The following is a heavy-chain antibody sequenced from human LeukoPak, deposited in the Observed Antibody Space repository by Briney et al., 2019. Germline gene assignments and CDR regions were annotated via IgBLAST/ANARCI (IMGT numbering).Heavy chain of an antibody. D-gene: IGHD2-2*01. Sequence: PSETLSLTCAVYGGSFSGYYWSWIRQPPGKGLEWIGEINHSGSTNYNPSLKSRVTISVDTSKNQFSLKLSSVTAADTAVYYCASVVAPYYGMDVWGQGTTVTVSS. CDR3: ASVVAPYYGMDV. CDR2: INHSGST. J-gene: IGHJ6*02. CDR1: GGSFSGYY. V-gene: IGHV4-34*01.